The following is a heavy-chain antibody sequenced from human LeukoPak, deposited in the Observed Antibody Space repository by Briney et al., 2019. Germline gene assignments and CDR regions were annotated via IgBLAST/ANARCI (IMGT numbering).Heavy chain of an antibody. V-gene: IGHV3-33*06. CDR3: AKEDYDSSGYYSHFDY. CDR2: IWYDGGNQ. J-gene: IGHJ4*02. D-gene: IGHD3-22*01. Sequence: GRSLRLSCAASGFTFSSYGMHWVRQAPGKGLEWVAVIWYDGGNQYYADSVKGRFIISRDNSKNMLYLQMNSLRAEDTAVYYCAKEDYDSSGYYSHFDYWGQGTLVTVSS. CDR1: GFTFSSYG.